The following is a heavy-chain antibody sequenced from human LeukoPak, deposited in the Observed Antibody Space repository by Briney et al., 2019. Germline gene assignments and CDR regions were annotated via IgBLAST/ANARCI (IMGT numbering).Heavy chain of an antibody. CDR3: AREIVVVPAAYDY. J-gene: IGHJ4*02. CDR2: IYPSGSA. Sequence: SETLSLTCTVSGYSISSGYYWGWIRQPPGKGLEWIGRIYPSGSANYNPSLKSRVTISVDTPKNQFSLKLSSVTAADTAVYYCAREIVVVPAAYDYWGQGTLVTVSS. V-gene: IGHV4-38-2*02. D-gene: IGHD2-2*01. CDR1: GYSISSGYY.